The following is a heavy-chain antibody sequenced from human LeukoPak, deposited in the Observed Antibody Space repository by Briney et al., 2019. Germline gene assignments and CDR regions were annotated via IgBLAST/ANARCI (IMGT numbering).Heavy chain of an antibody. D-gene: IGHD3-9*01. CDR1: GYTFTSYG. CDR3: ARERTHFDWLLTNDY. Sequence: ASVKVSCKASGYTFTSYGISWVRRAPGQGLEWMGWISAYNGNTNYAQKLQGRVTMTTDTSTSTAYMELRSLRSDDTAVYYCARERTHFDWLLTNDYWGQGTLVTVSS. J-gene: IGHJ4*02. CDR2: ISAYNGNT. V-gene: IGHV1-18*01.